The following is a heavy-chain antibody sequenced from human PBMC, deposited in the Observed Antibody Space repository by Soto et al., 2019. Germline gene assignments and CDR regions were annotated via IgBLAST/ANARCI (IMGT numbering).Heavy chain of an antibody. D-gene: IGHD2-2*01. CDR3: ARGRDIVVVPAALD. J-gene: IGHJ4*02. CDR1: GFTFSSYA. CDR2: ISYDGSNK. V-gene: IGHV3-30-3*01. Sequence: QVQLVESGGGVVQPGRSLRLSCAASGFTFSSYAMHWVRQAPGKGLEWVAVISYDGSNKYYADSMKGRFTISRDNSKNTLYLQMNSLRAEDTAVYYCARGRDIVVVPAALDWGQGTLVTVSS.